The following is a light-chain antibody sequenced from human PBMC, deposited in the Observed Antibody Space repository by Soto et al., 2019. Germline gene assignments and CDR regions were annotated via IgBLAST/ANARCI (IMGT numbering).Light chain of an antibody. V-gene: IGKV1-33*01. CDR3: QQYDDLPRT. CDR1: QDISNN. J-gene: IGKJ2*01. Sequence: DIQMTQSPSSLSASVGDRVTITCQASQDISNNLHWYQVKPGKAPKLLIYDASNFETGVTSRFSGSGSGTDFTCTINSLQPEDVATYYCQQYDDLPRTFGHGTKLQIK. CDR2: DAS.